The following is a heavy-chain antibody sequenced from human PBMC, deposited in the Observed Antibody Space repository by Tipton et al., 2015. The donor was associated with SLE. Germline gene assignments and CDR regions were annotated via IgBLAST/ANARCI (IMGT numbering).Heavy chain of an antibody. Sequence: TLSLTCTVSGGSISSGSYYWSWIRQPAGKGLEWIGHIHTSGSTNYNPSLKSRVTISVDTSKNQFSLKLTSVIAADTAVYYCARDIEAPGDFLYFDYWGQGILVTVSS. CDR3: ARDIEAPGDFLYFDY. D-gene: IGHD7-27*01. CDR2: IHTSGST. V-gene: IGHV4-61*09. CDR1: GGSISSGSYY. J-gene: IGHJ4*02.